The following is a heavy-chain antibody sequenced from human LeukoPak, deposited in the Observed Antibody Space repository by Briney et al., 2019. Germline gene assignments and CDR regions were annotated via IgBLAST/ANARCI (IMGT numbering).Heavy chain of an antibody. Sequence: SETLSLTCTVSGGSISSGGYYWSWIRQPPGEGLEWIGYIYHSGSTYYNPSLKSRVAMSVDTSKNQFSLKLSSVTAADTAVYYCARRPNTGTYYFDYWGQGTLVTVSS. CDR2: IYHSGST. D-gene: IGHD6-13*01. CDR3: ARRPNTGTYYFDY. CDR1: GGSISSGGYY. V-gene: IGHV4-30-2*01. J-gene: IGHJ4*02.